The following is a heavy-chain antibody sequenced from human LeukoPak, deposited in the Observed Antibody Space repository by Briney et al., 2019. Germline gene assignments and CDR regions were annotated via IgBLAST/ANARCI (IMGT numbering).Heavy chain of an antibody. V-gene: IGHV4-39*01. Sequence: SETLSLTCTVSGGSISSSSKFWGWIRQPPGKGLEWIGSLRPSTTTYYNPSLRSRVAISVDTSKNQFSLTLSSVTAADSAVHFCARHDACPWNSQPAGLVVWVLGTMVSVSS. J-gene: IGHJ3*01. CDR2: LRPSTTT. CDR1: GGSISSSSKF. CDR3: ARHDACPWNSQPAGLVV. D-gene: IGHD1-7*01.